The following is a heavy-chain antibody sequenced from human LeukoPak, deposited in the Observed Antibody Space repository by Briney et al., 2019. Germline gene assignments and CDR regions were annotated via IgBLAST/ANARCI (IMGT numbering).Heavy chain of an antibody. D-gene: IGHD3-22*01. J-gene: IGHJ4*02. Sequence: GGSLRLSCAASGFTFDDYAMHWVRQAPGKGLEWVSGISWNSGSIGYADSVKGRFTISRDNAKNSLYLQMNSLRAEDTALYYCARDPVGTYYYDSSGYYWFDYWGQGTLVTVSS. CDR1: GFTFDDYA. V-gene: IGHV3-9*01. CDR3: ARDPVGTYYYDSSGYYWFDY. CDR2: ISWNSGSI.